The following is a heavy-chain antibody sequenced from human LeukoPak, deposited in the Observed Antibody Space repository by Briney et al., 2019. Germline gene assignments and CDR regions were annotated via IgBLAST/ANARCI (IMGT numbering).Heavy chain of an antibody. D-gene: IGHD6-13*01. CDR3: ARDVGITVADSFDP. CDR2: INPNSGDT. V-gene: IGHV1-2*02. J-gene: IGHJ5*02. CDR1: GYTFTGYY. Sequence: ASVKVSCKASGYTFTGYYMHWVRRAPGQGLEWMGWINPNSGDTNYAQKFQGRVTMTRDTSISTDYMELSRLRSDDTAMYYCARDVGITVADSFDPWGQGTLVTVSS.